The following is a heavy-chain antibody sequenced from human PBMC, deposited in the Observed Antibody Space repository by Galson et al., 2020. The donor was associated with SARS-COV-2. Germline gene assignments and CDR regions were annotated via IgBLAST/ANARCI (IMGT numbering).Heavy chain of an antibody. D-gene: IGHD3-22*01. J-gene: IGHJ4*02. CDR3: AKLPTHSYDSSGYSY. Sequence: GGSLRLSCAASGFTFDDYAMHWVRQAPGKGLEWVSGISWNSGSIGYADSVKGRFTISRDNAKNSLYLQMNSLRAEDTALYYCAKLPTHSYDSSGYSYWGQGTLVTVSS. V-gene: IGHV3-9*01. CDR1: GFTFDDYA. CDR2: ISWNSGSI.